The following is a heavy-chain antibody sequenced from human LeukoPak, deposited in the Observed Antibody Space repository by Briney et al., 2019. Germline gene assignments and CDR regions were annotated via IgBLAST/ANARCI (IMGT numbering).Heavy chain of an antibody. Sequence: SETLSLTCAVYGGSFSGYYWSWIRQPPGKGLEWIGEINHSGSTNYNPSLKSRVTISADTSKNQFSLKLSSVTAADTAVYYCARGICRGEYYFDYWGQGTLVTVSS. CDR2: INHSGST. D-gene: IGHD2-15*01. J-gene: IGHJ4*02. CDR3: ARGICRGEYYFDY. CDR1: GGSFSGYY. V-gene: IGHV4-34*01.